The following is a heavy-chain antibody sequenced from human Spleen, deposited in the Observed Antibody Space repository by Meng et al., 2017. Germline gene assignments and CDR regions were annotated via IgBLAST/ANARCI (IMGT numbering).Heavy chain of an antibody. CDR2: INPSGGAT. Sequence: ASVKVSCKASGYTFTSCYMHWVRQAPGQRPEWIGIINPSGGATTYAQKFQGRVTMTRDTSTSTVYMELRSLTSDDTAVYYCATRGNPYLDRWGQGTLVTVSS. V-gene: IGHV1-46*01. J-gene: IGHJ4*02. CDR1: GYTFTSCY. CDR3: ATRGNPYLDR.